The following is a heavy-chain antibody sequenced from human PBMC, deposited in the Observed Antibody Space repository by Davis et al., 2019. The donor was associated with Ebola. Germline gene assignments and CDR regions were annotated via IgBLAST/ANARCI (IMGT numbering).Heavy chain of an antibody. V-gene: IGHV3-7*03. D-gene: IGHD6-19*01. CDR1: GFTFSNYW. CDR2: IKEDGSVK. Sequence: GVLKISCAASGFTFSNYWMAWGRQAPGKGLEWVAHIKEDGSVKDYVDSVKGRFTISRDNAKKSVYLQMNSLRVEDTAVYYCVRDGWGSLFDYWGQGTLVTVSS. CDR3: VRDGWGSLFDY. J-gene: IGHJ4*02.